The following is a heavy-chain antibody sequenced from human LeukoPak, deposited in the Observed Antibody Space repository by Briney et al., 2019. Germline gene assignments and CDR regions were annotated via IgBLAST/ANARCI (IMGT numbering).Heavy chain of an antibody. V-gene: IGHV4-59*12. CDR3: ARTKKEGDSSGYYYHFDY. CDR2: IYYTGST. CDR1: GGAITNYY. D-gene: IGHD3-22*01. Sequence: SETLSLTCGVSGGAITNYYWNWIRQAPGKGLEWLGYIYYTGSTTYNPSVKSRITISLDTSKKQISLKLRSVTAADTAVYYCARTKKEGDSSGYYYHFDYWGQGTLVTVSS. J-gene: IGHJ4*02.